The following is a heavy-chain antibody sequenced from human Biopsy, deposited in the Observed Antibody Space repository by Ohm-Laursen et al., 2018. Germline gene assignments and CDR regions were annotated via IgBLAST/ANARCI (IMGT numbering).Heavy chain of an antibody. CDR2: IYNSGNT. V-gene: IGHV4-31*03. CDR3: ARGSSYGYDFDY. D-gene: IGHD5-18*01. J-gene: IGHJ4*02. CDR1: RASISNGGYF. Sequence: TLSLTCTASRASISNGGYFWSWVRQRPGKGLEWIGHIYNSGNTYYHPSLQSRVTISIDTSKTQFSLRLASVTAADTAVYFCARGSSYGYDFDYWGQGTLVAVSS.